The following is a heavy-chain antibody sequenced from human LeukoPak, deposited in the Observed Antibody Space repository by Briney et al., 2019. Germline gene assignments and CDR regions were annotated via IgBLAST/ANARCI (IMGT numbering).Heavy chain of an antibody. CDR3: ARDLHGNYVSDYFDY. CDR1: GVSIMTYY. J-gene: IGHJ4*02. Sequence: DPSETLSLTCTVSGVSIMTYYWSWIRQPAGKGLEWIGRIYSSGSTNYSPTLRSRVTMSVDTSKNQFSLKLTSVTAADTAVYFCARDLHGNYVSDYFDYWGQGTLVTVSS. D-gene: IGHD3-10*02. CDR2: IYSSGST. V-gene: IGHV4-4*07.